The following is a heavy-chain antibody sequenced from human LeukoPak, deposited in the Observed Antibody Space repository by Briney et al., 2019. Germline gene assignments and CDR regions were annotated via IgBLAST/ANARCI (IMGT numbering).Heavy chain of an antibody. D-gene: IGHD3-16*02. J-gene: IGHJ3*02. Sequence: PSETLSLTCAVYGGSFSGYYWSWIRQPPGKGLEWIGYIYYSGSTYYNPSLKSRVTISVDTSKSQFSLKLSSVTAADTAVYYCARDGYRDAFDIWGQGTMVTVSS. CDR3: ARDGYRDAFDI. CDR2: IYYSGST. CDR1: GGSFSGYY. V-gene: IGHV4-34*09.